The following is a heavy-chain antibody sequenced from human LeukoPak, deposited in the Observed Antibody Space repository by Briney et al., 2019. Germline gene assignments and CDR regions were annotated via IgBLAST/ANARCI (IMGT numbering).Heavy chain of an antibody. D-gene: IGHD1-20*01. V-gene: IGHV1-46*01. CDR2: INPSGGST. CDR3: ARDKKNPLKRITGTTFAYNWFDP. CDR1: GYTFTSYY. Sequence: ASVKVSCKASGYTFTSYYMHWVRQAPGQGLEWMGLINPSGGSTSYAQKFQGRVTMTRDTSTSTVYMELSSLRSEDTAVYYCARDKKNPLKRITGTTFAYNWFDPWGQGTLVTVSS. J-gene: IGHJ5*02.